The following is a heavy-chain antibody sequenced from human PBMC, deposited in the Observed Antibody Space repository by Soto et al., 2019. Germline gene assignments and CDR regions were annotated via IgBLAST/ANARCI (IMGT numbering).Heavy chain of an antibody. CDR2: INHTGGT. J-gene: IGHJ5*02. V-gene: IGHV4-34*01. D-gene: IGHD3-3*01. CDR3: ATRITVFGLLIPPFDP. Sequence: PSETLSLTCSVYGWSVNGYYGNWIRQPPGKGLEWIGEINHTGGTHYNPSLKSRVTMSVDTSKNQFSLRLSSVTAADTAIYYCATRITVFGLLIPPFDPWGQGTQVTVSS. CDR1: GWSVNGYY.